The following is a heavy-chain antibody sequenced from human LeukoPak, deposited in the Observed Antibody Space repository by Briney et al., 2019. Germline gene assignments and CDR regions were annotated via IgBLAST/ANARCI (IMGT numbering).Heavy chain of an antibody. CDR1: GFTFSSYA. CDR2: ISYDGSNK. J-gene: IGHJ5*02. D-gene: IGHD3-22*01. Sequence: SLRLSCAASGFTFSSYAMHWVRQAPGKGLEWVAVISYDGSNKYYADSVKGRFTISRDNSKNTLYLQMNSLRAEDTAVYYCARDLAVLYDSSGYSFDPWGQGTLVTVSS. V-gene: IGHV3-30-3*01. CDR3: ARDLAVLYDSSGYSFDP.